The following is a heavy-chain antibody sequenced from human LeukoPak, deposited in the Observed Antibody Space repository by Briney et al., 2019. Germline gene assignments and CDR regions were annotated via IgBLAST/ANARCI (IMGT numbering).Heavy chain of an antibody. CDR2: IIPIFGTA. Sequence: ASVKVSCKASGGTFSSYAISWVRQAPGQGLEWMGGIIPIFGTANYAQKFQGRVTFTTDESTSTAYMELSSLRSEDTAVYYCATLRGYSGYDYLGFDYWGQGTLVTVSS. D-gene: IGHD5-12*01. V-gene: IGHV1-69*05. CDR1: GGTFSSYA. J-gene: IGHJ4*02. CDR3: ATLRGYSGYDYLGFDY.